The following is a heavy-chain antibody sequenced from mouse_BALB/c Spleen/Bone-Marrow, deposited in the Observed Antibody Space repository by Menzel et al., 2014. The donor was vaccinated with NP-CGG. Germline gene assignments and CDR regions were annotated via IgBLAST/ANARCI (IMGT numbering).Heavy chain of an antibody. CDR2: INPGSGGT. V-gene: IGHV1-54*03. CDR3: SRQTATFFDY. Sequence: VKLMESGAELVRPGTSVKVSCKASGYAFTNYLIEWVKQRPGQGLEWIGVINPGSGGTNYNEKFKDKATLIADESSSTAYMQLSSLTSDDSAVYFCSRQTATFFDYWGQGTTLTVSS. D-gene: IGHD1-2*01. J-gene: IGHJ2*01. CDR1: GYAFTNYL.